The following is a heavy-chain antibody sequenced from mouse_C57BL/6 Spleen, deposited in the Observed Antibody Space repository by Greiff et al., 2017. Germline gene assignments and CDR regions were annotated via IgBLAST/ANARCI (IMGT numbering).Heavy chain of an antibody. Sequence: EVKLVESEGGLVQPGSSMKLSCTASGFTFSDYYMAWVRQVPEKGLEWVANITYDGSSTYYLDSLKSRFIISRDNAKNILYLQMSSLKSEDTATYYCARGGDDGYYLDYWGQGTTLTVSS. J-gene: IGHJ2*01. D-gene: IGHD2-3*01. CDR2: ITYDGSST. CDR1: GFTFSDYY. CDR3: ARGGDDGYYLDY. V-gene: IGHV5-16*01.